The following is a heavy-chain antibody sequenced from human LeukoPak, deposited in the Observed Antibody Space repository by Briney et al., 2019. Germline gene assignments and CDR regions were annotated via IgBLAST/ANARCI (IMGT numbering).Heavy chain of an antibody. CDR2: IYYSGNT. V-gene: IGHV4-31*03. CDR1: GGSISSGGYY. J-gene: IGHJ5*02. D-gene: IGHD4-23*01. CDR3: ARVPANYGGNSGNWFDP. Sequence: SETLSLTCTVSGGSISSGGYYWSWIRQHPGKGLEWIGYIYYSGNTYCNPSLKSRVAISVDTSKNQFSLKLSSVTAADTAVYYCARVPANYGGNSGNWFDPWGQGTLVTVSS.